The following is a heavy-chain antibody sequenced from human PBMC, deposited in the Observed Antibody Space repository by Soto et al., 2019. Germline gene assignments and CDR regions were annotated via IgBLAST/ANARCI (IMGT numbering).Heavy chain of an antibody. J-gene: IGHJ5*02. CDR1: GGSISSGDYY. D-gene: IGHD3-10*01. CDR3: ASDPLAVYGSGTHPRGPNWFDP. Sequence: SETLSITCTVSGGSISSGDYYWSWIRQPPGKGLEWIGYIYYSGSTYYNPSLKSRVTISVDTSKNQFSLKLSSVTAADTAVYYCASDPLAVYGSGTHPRGPNWFDPWGQGTLVTVSS. V-gene: IGHV4-30-4*01. CDR2: IYYSGST.